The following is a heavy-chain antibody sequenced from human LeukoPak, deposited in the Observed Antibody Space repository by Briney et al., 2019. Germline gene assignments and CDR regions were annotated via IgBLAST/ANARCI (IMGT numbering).Heavy chain of an antibody. CDR2: IYYSGST. Sequence: SETLSLTCTVSGGSISSYYWSWIRQPPGKGLDWIGYIYYSGSTNYNPSLKSRVTISVDTSKNQFSLKLSSVTAADTAVYYCAAAKNYGGNSVWGQGTLVTVSS. CDR1: GGSISSYY. CDR3: AAAKNYGGNSV. V-gene: IGHV4-59*08. J-gene: IGHJ4*02. D-gene: IGHD4-17*01.